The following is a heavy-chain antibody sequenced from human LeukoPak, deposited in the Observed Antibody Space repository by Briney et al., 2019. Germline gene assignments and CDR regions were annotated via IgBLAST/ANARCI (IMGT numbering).Heavy chain of an antibody. V-gene: IGHV4-59*12. J-gene: IGHJ4*02. CDR3: ARVPTVTFFDY. Sequence: PSETLSPTCAVYGGSFSGYYWSWIRQPPGKGLEWIGYIYYSGSTNYNPSLKSRVTISVDTSKNQFSLKLSSVTAADTAVYYCARVPTVTFFDYWGQGTLVTVSS. CDR2: IYYSGST. D-gene: IGHD4-17*01. CDR1: GGSFSGYY.